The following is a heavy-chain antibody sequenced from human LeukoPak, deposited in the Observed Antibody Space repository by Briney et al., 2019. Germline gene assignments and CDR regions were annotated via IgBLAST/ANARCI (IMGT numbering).Heavy chain of an antibody. V-gene: IGHV3-23*01. D-gene: IGHD5-18*01. CDR3: AKVWQGYSYGYYYFDY. Sequence: GGSLRLSCAASGFTFSSYAMSWVRQAPGKGLEWVSAISGSGGSTYYADSVKGRFTISRDNSKNTLYLQMNSLRAEDTAVYYCAKVWQGYSYGYYYFDYWGQGTLVTVSS. CDR2: ISGSGGST. J-gene: IGHJ4*02. CDR1: GFTFSSYA.